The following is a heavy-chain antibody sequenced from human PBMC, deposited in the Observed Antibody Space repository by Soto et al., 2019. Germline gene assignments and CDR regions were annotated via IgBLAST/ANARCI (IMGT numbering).Heavy chain of an antibody. CDR1: GYTFTSYG. J-gene: IGHJ4*02. CDR2: ISAYNGNT. CDR3: ARDDPKGYNYSVAFFDY. V-gene: IGHV1-18*01. Sequence: ASVKVSCKASGYTFTSYGISWVRQAPGQGLEWMGWISAYNGNTNYAQKLQGRVTMTTDTSTSTAHMELRSLRAEDTGVYYCARDDPKGYNYSVAFFDYWGQGTPVTVSS. D-gene: IGHD5-18*01.